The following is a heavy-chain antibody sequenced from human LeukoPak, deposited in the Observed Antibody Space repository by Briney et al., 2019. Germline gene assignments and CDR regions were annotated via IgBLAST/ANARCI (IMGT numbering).Heavy chain of an antibody. J-gene: IGHJ4*02. CDR3: ARMDGGSSWHPYYFDY. CDR1: GFTFSDYY. Sequence: PGRSLRLSCAASGFTFSDYYMSWIRQAPGKGLEWVSYISSSGSTIYYADSVKGRFTISRDNAKNSLYLQMNSLRAEDTAVYYCARMDGGSSWHPYYFDYWGQGTLVTVSS. D-gene: IGHD6-13*01. V-gene: IGHV3-11*01. CDR2: ISSSGSTI.